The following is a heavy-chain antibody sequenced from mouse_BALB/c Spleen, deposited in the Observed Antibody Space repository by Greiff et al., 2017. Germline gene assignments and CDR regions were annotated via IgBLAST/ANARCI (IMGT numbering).Heavy chain of an antibody. Sequence: EVQRVESGGGLVQPGGSMKLSCVASGFTFSNYWMNWVRQSPEKGLEWVAEIRLKSNNYATHYAESVKGRFTISRDDSKSSVYLQMNNLRAEDTGIYYCTRLDTTAHYYAMDYWGQGTSVTVSS. D-gene: IGHD1-2*01. CDR1: GFTFSNYW. V-gene: IGHV6-6*02. CDR3: TRLDTTAHYYAMDY. CDR2: IRLKSNNYAT. J-gene: IGHJ4*01.